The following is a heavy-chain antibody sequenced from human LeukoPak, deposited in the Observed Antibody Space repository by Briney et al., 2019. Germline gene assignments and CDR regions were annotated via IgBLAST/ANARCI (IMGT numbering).Heavy chain of an antibody. CDR2: IHPTTGNP. J-gene: IGHJ4*02. D-gene: IGHD3-16*02. CDR1: GYNFRNYA. V-gene: IGHV7-4-1*01. Sequence: APVKVSCKASGYNFRNYAMNWVRQAPGQGLEFMGWIHPTTGNPAYAQGFSGRFVFSLDTSVTTTYLQISDLKAEDTALYFCARALDSLGGLSLPDYWGQGTLVTVSS. CDR3: ARALDSLGGLSLPDY.